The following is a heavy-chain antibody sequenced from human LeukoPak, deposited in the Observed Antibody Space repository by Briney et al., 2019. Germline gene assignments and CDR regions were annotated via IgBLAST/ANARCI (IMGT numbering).Heavy chain of an antibody. D-gene: IGHD6-13*01. CDR3: AGSAAAGQFDY. V-gene: IGHV1-2*02. CDR1: RYTFTGYY. Sequence: ASVTVSCTASRYTFTGYYMHWVRQAPGQGLEWMGWINPNSGGTNYAQKFQGRVTMTRDTSISTAYMELSRLRSDDTAVYYCAGSAAAGQFDYWGQGTLVTVSS. J-gene: IGHJ4*02. CDR2: INPNSGGT.